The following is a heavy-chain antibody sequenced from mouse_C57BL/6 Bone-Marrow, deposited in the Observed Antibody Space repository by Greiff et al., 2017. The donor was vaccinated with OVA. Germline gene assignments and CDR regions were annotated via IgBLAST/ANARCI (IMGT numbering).Heavy chain of an antibody. V-gene: IGHV5-6*01. CDR2: ISSGGSYT. Sequence: EVKVVESGGDLVKPGGSLKLSCAASGFTFSSYGMSWVRQTPDKRLEWVATISSGGSYTYYPDSVKGRFTISRDNAKNTLYLQMSSLKSEDTAMYYCARLDGDYYAMDYWGQGTSVTVSS. J-gene: IGHJ4*01. CDR3: ARLDGDYYAMDY. CDR1: GFTFSSYG. D-gene: IGHD2-3*01.